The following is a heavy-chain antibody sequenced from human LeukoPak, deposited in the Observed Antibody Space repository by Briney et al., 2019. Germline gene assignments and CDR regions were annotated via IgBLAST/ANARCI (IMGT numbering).Heavy chain of an antibody. D-gene: IGHD4-17*01. CDR3: ARARLRNDAFDI. J-gene: IGHJ3*02. CDR2: INPSGGST. CDR1: GYTFTSYY. V-gene: IGHV1-46*01. Sequence: ASVKVSCKASGYTFTSYYMHWVRQAPGQGLEWMGIINPSGGSTDYAQKFQGRLTMTRDTSTSTVHMELSSLRSEDTAVYYCARARLRNDAFDIWGQGTMVTVSS.